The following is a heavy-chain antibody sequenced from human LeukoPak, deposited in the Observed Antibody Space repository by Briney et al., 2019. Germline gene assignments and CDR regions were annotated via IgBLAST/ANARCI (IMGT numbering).Heavy chain of an antibody. CDR2: ISHDGSNK. J-gene: IGHJ6*02. CDR1: GFTFSSYG. CDR3: AKEDTAMAWEVFRYYYYGMDV. V-gene: IGHV3-30*18. Sequence: GRSLRLSCAASGFTFSSYGMHWVRQAPGKGLEWVAVISHDGSNKYYADSVKGRFTISRDNSKNTLYLQMNSLRAEDTAVYYCAKEDTAMAWEVFRYYYYGMDVWGQGTTVTVSS. D-gene: IGHD5-18*01.